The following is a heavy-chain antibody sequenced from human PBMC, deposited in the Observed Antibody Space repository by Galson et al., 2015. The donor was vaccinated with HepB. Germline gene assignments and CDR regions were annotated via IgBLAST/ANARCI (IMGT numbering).Heavy chain of an antibody. Sequence: QSGAEVKKPGESLKISCKGSGYSFTSYWIGWVRQMPGKGLEWMGTIYPGDSDTRYSPSFQGQVTISADKSIGTAYLQWSSLKASDTAMYYCARRYSGSYVGPGAFGYWGQGTLVTVSS. CDR1: GYSFTSYW. V-gene: IGHV5-51*01. CDR2: IYPGDSDT. CDR3: ARRYSGSYVGPGAFGY. D-gene: IGHD1-26*01. J-gene: IGHJ4*02.